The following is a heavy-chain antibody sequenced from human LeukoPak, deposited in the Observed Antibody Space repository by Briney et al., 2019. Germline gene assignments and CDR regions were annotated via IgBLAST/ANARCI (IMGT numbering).Heavy chain of an antibody. CDR2: ISGSGSTI. Sequence: GGSLRLSCAASRFTFSSYEMSWVRQAPGKGLGWVSYISGSGSTIYYADFVQGPFSISRDNAKNSLYLQMNSVRAEDTAVYYCAREVTPSGSFNYYYYYMDVWGKGTTVTVSS. J-gene: IGHJ6*03. CDR3: AREVTPSGSFNYYYYYMDV. D-gene: IGHD3-10*01. V-gene: IGHV3-48*03. CDR1: RFTFSSYE.